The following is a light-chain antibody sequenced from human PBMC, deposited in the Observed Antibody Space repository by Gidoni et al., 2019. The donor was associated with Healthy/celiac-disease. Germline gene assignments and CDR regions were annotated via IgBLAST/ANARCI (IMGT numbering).Light chain of an antibody. CDR1: QSVSSY. CDR3: KQRRNWPPHT. Sequence: EIVLPQSPATLSLSPGERATLSCKASQSVSSYLAWYQQKPRQAPRLLIYDASNRATGIPARFSGSGSGTDFTLTISSIEPEDFAVYYCKQRRNWPPHTFGGGTKVEIK. J-gene: IGKJ4*01. V-gene: IGKV3-11*01. CDR2: DAS.